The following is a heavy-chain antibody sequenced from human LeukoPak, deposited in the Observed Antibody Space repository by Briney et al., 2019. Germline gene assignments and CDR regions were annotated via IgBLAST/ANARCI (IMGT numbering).Heavy chain of an antibody. D-gene: IGHD1-7*01. Sequence: RVASVKVSCKASGYTFTSYDINWVRQATGQGLEWMGWMNPNSGNTGYAQKFQGRVTMTRNTSISTAYMELSSLRSEDTAVYYCARGDWNYYLGYYYYMDVWGKGTTVAVSS. J-gene: IGHJ6*03. CDR2: MNPNSGNT. V-gene: IGHV1-8*01. CDR1: GYTFTSYD. CDR3: ARGDWNYYLGYYYYMDV.